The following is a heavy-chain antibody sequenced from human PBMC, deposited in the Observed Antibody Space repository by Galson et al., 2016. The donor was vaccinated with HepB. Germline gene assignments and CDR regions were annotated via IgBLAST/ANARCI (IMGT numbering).Heavy chain of an antibody. CDR2: IYYTEST. J-gene: IGHJ6*02. D-gene: IGHD6-13*01. Sequence: TLSLTCTVSGGSISSGDYYWSWIRQPPGKGLEWIGYIYYTESTYYNPSLNSRLTISVDTTGNQLSLQLRSVTAADTAVYYCARGQFQQLGVYRYYHGLDVWGLGTTVTVSS. CDR1: GGSISSGDYY. CDR3: ARGQFQQLGVYRYYHGLDV. V-gene: IGHV4-30-4*01.